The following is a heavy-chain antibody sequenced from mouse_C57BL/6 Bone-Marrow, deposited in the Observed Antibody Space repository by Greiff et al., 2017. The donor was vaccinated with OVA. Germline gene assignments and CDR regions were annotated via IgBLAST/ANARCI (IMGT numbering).Heavy chain of an antibody. CDR1: GYTFTSYG. V-gene: IGHV1-81*01. CDR2: IFPRSGNT. J-gene: IGHJ3*01. D-gene: IGHD4-1*01. CDR3: ATSNWAFAY. Sequence: VQLQQSGAELARPGASVKLSCKASGYTFTSYGISWVKQRTGQGLEWIGEIFPRSGNTYYNEKFKGKATLTADKSSSTAYMELRSLTAEDSAVYFGATSNWAFAYWGQGTLVTVSA.